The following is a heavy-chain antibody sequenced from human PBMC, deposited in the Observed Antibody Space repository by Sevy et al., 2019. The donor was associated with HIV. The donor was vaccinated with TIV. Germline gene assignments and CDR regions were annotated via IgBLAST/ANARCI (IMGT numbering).Heavy chain of an antibody. CDR1: GFSFSDYF. V-gene: IGHV3-11*01. Sequence: GGSLRLSCVASGFSFSDYFISWIRQAPGKGLEWVSYISSNSNKISYADSVQGGFTISRDNVKNSVYLQMNSLRAEDTAVYHCTRFYSSTTGWYPGSDDFWGRGTLVTVSS. J-gene: IGHJ4*02. D-gene: IGHD6-19*01. CDR3: TRFYSSTTGWYPGSDDF. CDR2: ISSNSNKI.